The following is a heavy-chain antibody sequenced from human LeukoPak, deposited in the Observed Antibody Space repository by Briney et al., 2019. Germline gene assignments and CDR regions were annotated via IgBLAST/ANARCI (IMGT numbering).Heavy chain of an antibody. CDR1: GGSFSGYY. V-gene: IGHV4-34*01. Sequence: PSETLSLTCAVYGGSFSGYYWSWIRQPPGKGLEWIGEINHSGSTNYNPSLKSRVTISVDTSKNQFSLKLSSVTAADTAVYYCARGLDGETSKYSDYWGQGTLVTVSS. D-gene: IGHD3-10*01. CDR3: ARGLDGETSKYSDY. CDR2: INHSGST. J-gene: IGHJ4*02.